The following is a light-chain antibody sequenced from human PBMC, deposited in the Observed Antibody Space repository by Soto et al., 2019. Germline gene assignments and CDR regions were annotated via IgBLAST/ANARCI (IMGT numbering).Light chain of an antibody. CDR1: D. J-gene: IGLJ3*02. Sequence: DVHWYQQLPGTAPKLLIYGISNRPSGVPDRFSGSKSGTSASLAITGLQAEDEADYYCQSYDSSLSGWVFGGGTKLTVL. V-gene: IGLV1-40*01. CDR2: GIS. CDR3: QSYDSSLSGWV.